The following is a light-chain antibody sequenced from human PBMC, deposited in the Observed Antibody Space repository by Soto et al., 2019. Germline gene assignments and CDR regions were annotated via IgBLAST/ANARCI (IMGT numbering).Light chain of an antibody. V-gene: IGKV3-15*01. CDR1: QSVNNH. CDR2: GAS. J-gene: IGKJ1*01. CDR3: QQYNNWPQA. Sequence: EVVMTQSPATLSVSPGERATLSCRASQSVNNHLAWYQQKPGQAPRLLISGASTRATGIPARFSGSGSGTEFTLTISSLQSEDFAVHYCQQYNNWPQAFGQGTKVDIK.